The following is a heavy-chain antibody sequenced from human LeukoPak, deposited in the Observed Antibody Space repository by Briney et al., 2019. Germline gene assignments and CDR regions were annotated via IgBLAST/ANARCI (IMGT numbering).Heavy chain of an antibody. D-gene: IGHD2-2*01. CDR1: GDSITTAVSS. J-gene: IGHJ5*02. CDR3: ARGGGGIVVVPAAPPGGVFDP. V-gene: IGHV4-30-2*01. CDR2: IYHSGST. Sequence: SETLSLTCAVSGDSITTAVSSWSWIRQPPGKGLEWIGYIYHSGSTNYNPSLKSRVTISVDTSKNQFSLKLSSVTAADTAVYYCARGGGGIVVVPAAPPGGVFDPWGQGTLVTVSS.